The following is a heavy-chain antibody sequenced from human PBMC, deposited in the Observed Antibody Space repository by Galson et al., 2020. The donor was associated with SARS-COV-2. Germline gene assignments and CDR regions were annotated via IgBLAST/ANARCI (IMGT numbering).Heavy chain of an antibody. CDR3: ARRMGMQYYDILTGYYRGGWWFDY. Sequence: GESLKISCKGSGYSFTSYWIGWVRQMPGKGLEWMGIIYPGDSDTRYSPSFQGQVSISADKSISTAYLQWSSLKALDTAMYYCARRMGMQYYDILTGYYRGGWWFDYWGQGTLVTVSS. J-gene: IGHJ4*02. CDR2: IYPGDSDT. V-gene: IGHV5-51*01. D-gene: IGHD3-9*01. CDR1: GYSFTSYW.